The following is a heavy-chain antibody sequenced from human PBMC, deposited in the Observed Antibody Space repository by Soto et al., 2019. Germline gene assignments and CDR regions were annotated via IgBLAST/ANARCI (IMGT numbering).Heavy chain of an antibody. D-gene: IGHD6-6*01. J-gene: IGHJ4*02. CDR3: AKDRTVAARNFDY. CDR1: GLSFNSYA. Sequence: GGSRILACAASGLSFNSYAMGWVRQAPGKGLEWVSSISTSVGATYYADSVKGRFTISRDDSTNTLYLQMNSLRAEDTAVYYCAKDRTVAARNFDYWGQGTLVNLSS. V-gene: IGHV3-23*01. CDR2: ISTSVGAT.